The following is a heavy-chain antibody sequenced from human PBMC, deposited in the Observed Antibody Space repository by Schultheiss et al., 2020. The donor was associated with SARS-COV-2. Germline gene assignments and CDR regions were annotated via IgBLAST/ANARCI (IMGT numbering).Heavy chain of an antibody. CDR1: GDSMRSHY. CDR3: ARRRSDGNWWLDT. D-gene: IGHD2-8*02. V-gene: IGHV4-59*11. Sequence: SETLSLTCTVSGDSMRSHYWSWVRQPPGKGLDCIAYISKSGSTTFNPSLESRVTISADTSQNQFSLRLTSVTAADTAVYYCARRRSDGNWWLDTWGQGTLVTVSS. J-gene: IGHJ5*02. CDR2: ISKSGST.